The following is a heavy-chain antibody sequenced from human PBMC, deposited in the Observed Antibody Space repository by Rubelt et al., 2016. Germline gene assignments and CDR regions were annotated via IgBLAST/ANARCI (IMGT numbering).Heavy chain of an antibody. CDR3: GSYRSSSRAFDV. J-gene: IGHJ4*02. D-gene: IGHD6-6*01. Sequence: QVQLQESGPGLVKPSETLSLTCTASGGSISSYYWSWIRQPPGKGLEWIGYIYYSGSTNYNPSLKSRVTSAVDTSKSQFALKLGCVSAADTAVYNGGSYRSSSRAFDVWGQGTLVAVSS. CDR1: GGSISSYY. CDR2: IYYSGST. V-gene: IGHV4-59*01.